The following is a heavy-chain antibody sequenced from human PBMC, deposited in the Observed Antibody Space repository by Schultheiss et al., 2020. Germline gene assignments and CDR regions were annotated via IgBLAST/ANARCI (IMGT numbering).Heavy chain of an antibody. V-gene: IGHV1-69*13. J-gene: IGHJ4*02. CDR1: GGTFSRYA. CDR2: IIPIFGTA. D-gene: IGHD6-19*01. CDR3: ARDLAVGSGSSGWYDY. Sequence: SVKVSCKASGGTFSRYAISWVRQAPGQGLEWMGGIIPIFGTANYAQKFQGRVTITADESTSTAYMELSSLRSEDTAVYYCARDLAVGSGSSGWYDYWGQRTLVNVSS.